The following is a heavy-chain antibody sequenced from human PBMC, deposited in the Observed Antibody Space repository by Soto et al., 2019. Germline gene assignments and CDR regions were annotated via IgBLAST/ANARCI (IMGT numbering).Heavy chain of an antibody. J-gene: IGHJ6*02. V-gene: IGHV3-15*07. CDR3: TTNKVDYDFWSGYYYNEYYYGMDV. CDR2: IKSKTDGGTT. Sequence: GGSLRLSCAASGFTFSNAWMNWVRQAPGKGLEWVGRIKSKTDGGTTDYAAPVKGRFTISRDDSKNTLYLQMNSLKTEDTAVYYCTTNKVDYDFWSGYYYNEYYYGMDVWGQGTTVTVSS. CDR1: GFTFSNAW. D-gene: IGHD3-3*01.